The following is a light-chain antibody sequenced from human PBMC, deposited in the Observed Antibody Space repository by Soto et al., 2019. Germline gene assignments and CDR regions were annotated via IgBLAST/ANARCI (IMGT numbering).Light chain of an antibody. Sequence: EIVMTHSPATLSVSPGERATLSCRASQSVRDNLAWYQQKPGQAPRLLIYGASTRATGIPARFSGSGSGTAFTLTINSLQSDDFALYFCQQSNNWPYTFGQGTKLEIK. CDR3: QQSNNWPYT. CDR1: QSVRDN. J-gene: IGKJ2*01. CDR2: GAS. V-gene: IGKV3-15*01.